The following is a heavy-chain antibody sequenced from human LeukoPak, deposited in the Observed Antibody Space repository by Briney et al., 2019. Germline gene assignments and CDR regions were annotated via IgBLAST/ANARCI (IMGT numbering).Heavy chain of an antibody. CDR1: GFTFSSYW. D-gene: IGHD3-3*01. CDR2: INRDGSST. CDR3: AKGSGYYTYNWFDP. V-gene: IGHV3-74*01. J-gene: IGHJ5*02. Sequence: PGGSLRLSCAASGFTFSSYWMHWVRQAPGKGLVWVSRINRDGSSTSYADSVKGRFTISRDNAKNTLYLQMNSLRAEDTAVYYCAKGSGYYTYNWFDPWGQGTLVTVSS.